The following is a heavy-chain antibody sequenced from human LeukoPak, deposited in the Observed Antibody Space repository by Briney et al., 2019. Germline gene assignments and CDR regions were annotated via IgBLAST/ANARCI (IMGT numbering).Heavy chain of an antibody. CDR3: ARVGKGWTSYYYYYMDV. D-gene: IGHD1-26*01. CDR1: GYTFTSYG. CDR2: ISAYNGNT. V-gene: IGHV1-18*01. J-gene: IGHJ6*03. Sequence: ASVKVSCKASGYTFTSYGISWVRQAPGQGLEWMGWISAYNGNTNYAQKLQGRVTMTTDTSTSTAYMELRSLRSDDTAVYYCARVGKGWTSYYYYYMDVWGKGTTVTVSS.